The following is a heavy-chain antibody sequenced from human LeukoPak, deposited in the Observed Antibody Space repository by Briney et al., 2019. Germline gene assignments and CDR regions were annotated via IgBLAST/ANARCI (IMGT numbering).Heavy chain of an antibody. D-gene: IGHD5-18*01. J-gene: IGHJ4*02. CDR2: INHSGST. CDR3: AREWGGYSDGHFDY. V-gene: IGHV4-34*01. CDR1: GGSFSGYY. Sequence: SETLSLTCAVYGGSFSGYYWSWIRQPPGKGLEWIGEINHSGSTNYNPSLKSRVTISIDTSKNHFSLTLSSVTAADTAVYYCAREWGGYSDGHFDYWGQGTLVTVSS.